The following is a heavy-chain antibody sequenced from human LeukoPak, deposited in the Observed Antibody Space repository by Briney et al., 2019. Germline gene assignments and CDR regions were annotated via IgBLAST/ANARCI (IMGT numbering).Heavy chain of an antibody. CDR1: GYSFTSYW. Sequence: GESLKISCQGSGYSFTSYWIGWVRQMPGKGLEWMGIIYPGDSDTRYSPSFQGQVTISADKPISTAYLQWSSLKASDTAMYYCARRTYCGGDCYLPFDYWGQGTLVTVSS. CDR3: ARRTYCGGDCYLPFDY. V-gene: IGHV5-51*01. D-gene: IGHD2-21*01. J-gene: IGHJ4*02. CDR2: IYPGDSDT.